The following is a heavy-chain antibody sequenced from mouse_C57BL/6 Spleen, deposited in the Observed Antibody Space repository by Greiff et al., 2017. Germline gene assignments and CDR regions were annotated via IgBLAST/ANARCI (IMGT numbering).Heavy chain of an antibody. CDR3: ARKRGYDYFDY. J-gene: IGHJ2*01. D-gene: IGHD2-4*01. CDR1: GFTFSSYT. Sequence: DVKLVESGGGLVKPGGSLKLSCAASGFTFSSYTMSWVRQTPEKRLEWVATISGGGGNTYYPDSVKGRFTISRDNAKNTLYLQMSSLRSEDTALYYCARKRGYDYFDYWGQGTTLTVSS. V-gene: IGHV5-9*01. CDR2: ISGGGGNT.